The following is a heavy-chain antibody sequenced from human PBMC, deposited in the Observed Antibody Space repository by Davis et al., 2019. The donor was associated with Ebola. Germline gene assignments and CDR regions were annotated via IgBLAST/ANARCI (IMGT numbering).Heavy chain of an antibody. CDR1: GFTFSGYW. J-gene: IGHJ4*02. V-gene: IGHV3-7*01. D-gene: IGHD6-19*01. Sequence: PGGSLRLSCAASGFTFSGYWMSWVRQAPGKGLEWVANINQDGNEKYYVDSVKGRITISRDNAKNSLYLQMNSLRAEDAAVYYCAREEGSGWWKNDYWGQGILVTVSS. CDR2: INQDGNEK. CDR3: AREEGSGWWKNDY.